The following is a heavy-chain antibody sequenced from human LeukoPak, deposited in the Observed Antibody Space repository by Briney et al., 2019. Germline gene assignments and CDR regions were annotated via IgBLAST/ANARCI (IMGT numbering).Heavy chain of an antibody. CDR2: IFSSSSYI. D-gene: IGHD3-16*02. J-gene: IGHJ4*02. CDR3: ASVKSGY. V-gene: IGHV3-21*01. CDR1: GXTFSRNT. Sequence: GGSLRLSCAASGXTFSRNTMNWVRQAPGKGLEWVSSIFSSSSYIYYADSVKGRFTISRDNAKNSLYLQMSSLRAEDTAVYYCASVKSGYWGQGTLVTVSS.